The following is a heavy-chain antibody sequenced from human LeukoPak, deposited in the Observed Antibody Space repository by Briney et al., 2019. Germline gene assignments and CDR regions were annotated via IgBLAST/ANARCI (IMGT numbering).Heavy chain of an antibody. D-gene: IGHD5-24*01. V-gene: IGHV4-59*08. J-gene: IGHJ4*02. CDR3: ARWGPMTGSESRDGYKFVFDY. CDR2: IYYSGST. CDR1: GSSISSYY. Sequence: PSETLSLTCTVSGSSISSYYWSWIRQPPGKGLEWIGYIYYSGSTNYNPSLKSRVTISVDTSKNQFSLKLSSVTAADTAVYYCARWGPMTGSESRDGYKFVFDYWGQGTLVTVSS.